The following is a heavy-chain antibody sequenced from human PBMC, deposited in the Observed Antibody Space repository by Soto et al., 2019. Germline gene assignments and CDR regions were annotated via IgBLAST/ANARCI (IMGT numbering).Heavy chain of an antibody. V-gene: IGHV3-64*01. CDR2: ISSNGVGT. CDR3: ARRASPDFYYMDV. J-gene: IGHJ6*03. D-gene: IGHD2-15*01. CDR1: GFTLSGYA. Sequence: EVQLAESGGGLAQPGGSLRLSCAASGFTLSGYAMDWVRPAPGKGLEYVSGISSNGVGTYYANSVQGRFTISRDNSKNTVYLQMGSLRPEDMAVYYCARRASPDFYYMDVWGKGTTVTVSS.